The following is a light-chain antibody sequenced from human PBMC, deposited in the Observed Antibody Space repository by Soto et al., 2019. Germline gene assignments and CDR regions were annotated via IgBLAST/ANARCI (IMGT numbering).Light chain of an antibody. V-gene: IGKV3-15*01. J-gene: IGKJ4*01. CDR2: GAS. CDR3: QQYNNWPPVLT. Sequence: EIVRTQSPATLPVSPGERATLSCRASQSVSSNLAWYQQKPGQAPRLLIYGASTRATGIPARFSGSGSGTEFTLTISSLQSEDFAVYYCQQYNNWPPVLTFVGGTKVEIK. CDR1: QSVSSN.